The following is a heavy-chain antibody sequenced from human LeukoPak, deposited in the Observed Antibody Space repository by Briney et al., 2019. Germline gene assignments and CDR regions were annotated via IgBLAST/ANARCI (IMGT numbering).Heavy chain of an antibody. Sequence: GGSLRLSCAASGFTFSSYWMSWVRQAPGKGLEWVANIKQDGSEKYYVDSVNGRFTISRDNAKNSLYLQMNSLRAEDTAVYYCARGLKLAYCGGDCHAGDYWGQGTLVTVSS. CDR1: GFTFSSYW. D-gene: IGHD2-21*02. J-gene: IGHJ4*02. CDR2: IKQDGSEK. V-gene: IGHV3-7*01. CDR3: ARGLKLAYCGGDCHAGDY.